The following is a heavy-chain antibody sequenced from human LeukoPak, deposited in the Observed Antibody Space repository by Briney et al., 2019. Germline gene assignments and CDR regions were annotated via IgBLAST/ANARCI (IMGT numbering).Heavy chain of an antibody. CDR3: ARDTAGSGRFDY. V-gene: IGHV4-4*07. CDR2: FYPSGST. Sequence: SETLSLTCTVSGGSISSYYWNWIRQPAGKGLEWVGRFYPSGSTNYNPSLKSRVTMSVDTSKNQLSLKLSSVTAADTAVYYCARDTAGSGRFDYWGQGTLVTVSS. D-gene: IGHD3-10*01. J-gene: IGHJ4*02. CDR1: GGSISSYY.